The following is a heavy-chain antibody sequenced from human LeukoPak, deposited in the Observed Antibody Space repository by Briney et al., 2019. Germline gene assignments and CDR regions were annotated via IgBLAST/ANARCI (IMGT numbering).Heavy chain of an antibody. J-gene: IGHJ6*03. CDR3: ARLMVRGVIIARHYYYMDV. V-gene: IGHV4-34*01. D-gene: IGHD3-10*01. CDR2: INHSGST. CDR1: GGSFSGYY. Sequence: SETLSLTCAVYGGSFSGYYWHWIRQPPGKGLEWIGEINHSGSTNYNPSLKSRVTISVDTSKNQFSLKLSSVTAADTAVYYCARLMVRGVIIARHYYYMDVWGKGTTVTISS.